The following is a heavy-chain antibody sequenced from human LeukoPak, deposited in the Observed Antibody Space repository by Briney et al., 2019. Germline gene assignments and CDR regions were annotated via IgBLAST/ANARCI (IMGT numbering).Heavy chain of an antibody. CDR2: FYYSGSS. Sequence: SETLSLTCSVSGDSISSNYWSWIRQPPGKGLEWIGYFYYSGSSKYNSSLKSRVTIFADTSKNQFSLRLSSLSAADTAVYYCARARGSSSAVDYWGQGTLVTVSS. CDR1: GDSISSNY. V-gene: IGHV4-59*08. J-gene: IGHJ4*02. CDR3: ARARGSSSAVDY. D-gene: IGHD6-6*01.